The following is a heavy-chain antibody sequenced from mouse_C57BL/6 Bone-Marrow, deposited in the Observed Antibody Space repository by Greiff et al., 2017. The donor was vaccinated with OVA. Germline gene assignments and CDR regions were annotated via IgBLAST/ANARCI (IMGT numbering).Heavy chain of an antibody. D-gene: IGHD1-3*01. CDR1: GYTFTSYW. J-gene: IGHJ3*01. V-gene: IGHV1-55*01. CDR2: IYPGSGST. Sequence: QVQLQQPGAELVKPGASVKMSCKASGYTFTSYWITWVKQRPGQGLEWIGDIYPGSGSTNYNEKLQSKATLTVDTSSSTAYMQLSVLTSEDSAVYYCARSEIKGFAYWGQGTLVTVSA. CDR3: ARSEIKGFAY.